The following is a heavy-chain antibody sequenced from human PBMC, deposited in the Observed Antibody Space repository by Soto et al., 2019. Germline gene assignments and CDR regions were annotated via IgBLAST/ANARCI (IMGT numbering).Heavy chain of an antibody. CDR3: ARQPASIATSSSVMAV. J-gene: IGHJ6*04. V-gene: IGHV4-34*01. D-gene: IGHD6-6*01. CDR2: INHSGST. Sequence: RRILKNTRKWLEWIGEINHSGSTNYNPSLKSRVTISVDTSKNQFSLKLSPVTAADTAVYYCARQPASIATSSSVMAVRGNGTTVPVSS.